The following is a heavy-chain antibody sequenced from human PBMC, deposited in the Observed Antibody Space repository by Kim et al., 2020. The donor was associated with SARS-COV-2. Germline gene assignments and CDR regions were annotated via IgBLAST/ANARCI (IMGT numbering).Heavy chain of an antibody. V-gene: IGHV3-13*01. CDR3: TRVKGYSGNGYFAY. Sequence: GGSLRLSCAASGFAFSTYDMHWVRHRAGEGLEWVSTIGTTANTYYRGPVEGRFTISRDDAKNALYLQMDSLRAEDTAVYYCTRVKGYSGNGYFAYWGQGSLVTVSS. CDR1: GFAFSTYD. CDR2: IGTTANT. D-gene: IGHD5-12*01. J-gene: IGHJ4*02.